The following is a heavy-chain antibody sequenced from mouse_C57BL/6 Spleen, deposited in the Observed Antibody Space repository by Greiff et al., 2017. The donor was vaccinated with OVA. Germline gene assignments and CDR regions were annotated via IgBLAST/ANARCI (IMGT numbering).Heavy chain of an antibody. J-gene: IGHJ3*01. V-gene: IGHV1-82*01. CDR2: IYPGDGDT. CDR3: ARSINYEGGFAY. Sequence: VQLQESGPELVKPGASVKISCKASGYAFSSSWMNWVKQRPGKGLEWIGRIYPGDGDTNYNGKFKGKATLTADKSSSTAYMQLSSLTSEDSAVYFCARSINYEGGFAYWGQGTLVTVSA. D-gene: IGHD2-1*01. CDR1: GYAFSSSW.